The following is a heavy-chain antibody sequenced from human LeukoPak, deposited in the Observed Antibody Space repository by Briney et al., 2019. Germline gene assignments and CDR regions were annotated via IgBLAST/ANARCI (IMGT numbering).Heavy chain of an antibody. Sequence: SETLSLTCAVYGGSFSGYYWSWIRQPPGKGLEWIGEINHSGSTNYNPSLKSRVTISVDTSKNQFSLKLSSVTAADTAVYYCARLPKKDYYDSSGSFFFKYYYGMDVWGQGTTVTVSS. CDR2: INHSGST. J-gene: IGHJ6*02. V-gene: IGHV4-34*01. D-gene: IGHD3-22*01. CDR1: GGSFSGYY. CDR3: ARLPKKDYYDSSGSFFFKYYYGMDV.